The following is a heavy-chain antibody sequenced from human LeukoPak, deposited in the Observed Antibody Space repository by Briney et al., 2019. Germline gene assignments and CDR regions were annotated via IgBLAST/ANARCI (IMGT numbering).Heavy chain of an antibody. CDR3: ARVRDIVVVVAAPFDY. D-gene: IGHD2-15*01. V-gene: IGHV3-23*01. CDR1: GFTFSNYA. Sequence: PGGSLRLSCAASGFTFSNYAMSWVRQAPGKGLEWVSAISGSGGSTYYADSVKGRFTISRDNSKNTLYLQMNSLRAEDTAVYYCARVRDIVVVVAAPFDYWGQGTLVTVSS. J-gene: IGHJ4*02. CDR2: ISGSGGST.